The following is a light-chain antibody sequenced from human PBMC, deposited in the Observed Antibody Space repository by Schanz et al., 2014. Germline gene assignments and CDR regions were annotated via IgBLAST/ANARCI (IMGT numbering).Light chain of an antibody. CDR3: QQRNNWPLT. V-gene: IGKV3-15*01. CDR2: GAS. CDR1: QSVYSN. J-gene: IGKJ4*01. Sequence: EIVLTQSPGTLSLSPGERATLSCRASQSVYSNYLAWYQQKPGQTPRLLIYGASTRATGIPARFSGSGSGTEFTLTISSLQSEDFAVYYCQQRNNWPLTFGGGTKVEI.